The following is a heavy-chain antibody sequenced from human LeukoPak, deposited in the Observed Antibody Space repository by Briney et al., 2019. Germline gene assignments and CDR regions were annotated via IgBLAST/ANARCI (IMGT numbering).Heavy chain of an antibody. V-gene: IGHV3-23*01. CDR2: ISGRTGAT. CDR3: AKCGNSGCHLIDY. CDR1: GFTFTTNA. Sequence: PGGSLRLSCAASGFTFTTNAMSWVRQAPGKGLEWVSAISGRTGATYYADSEKGRLTISRDNSKSTLYLQMDSLRAEDTAVYYCAKCGNSGCHLIDYWGQGTLVTVS. D-gene: IGHD5-12*01. J-gene: IGHJ4*02.